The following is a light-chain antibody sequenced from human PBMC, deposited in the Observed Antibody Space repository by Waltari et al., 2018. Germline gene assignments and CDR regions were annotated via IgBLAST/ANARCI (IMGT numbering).Light chain of an antibody. V-gene: IGKV3D-15*01. CDR3: QQYNNWPPIVT. CDR1: QSVSSN. J-gene: IGKJ3*01. Sequence: EIVMTQSPATLSVSPGERANLSCRASQSVSSNLAWYQQKPGQAPRLLLYGASTRATGIPARFSGSGSGTEFTLTISSLQSEDFAVYYCQQYNNWPPIVTFGPGTQVDIK. CDR2: GAS.